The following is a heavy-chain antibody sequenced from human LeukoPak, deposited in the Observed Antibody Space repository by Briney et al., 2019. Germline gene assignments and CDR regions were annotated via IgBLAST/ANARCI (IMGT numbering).Heavy chain of an antibody. CDR1: GFTFSNYW. CDR2: IKQDGSEK. J-gene: IGHJ3*02. CDR3: VRGPRYYVDSGFHYGVFDI. V-gene: IGHV3-7*03. Sequence: PGGSLRLSCAASGFTFSNYWMNWVRQAPGKGLEWVANIKQDGSEKYYVDSVEGRFIISRDNSKNTLSLQMNSLTADDTAVYYCVRGPRYYVDSGFHYGVFDIWGQGTLVTVSS. D-gene: IGHD4/OR15-4a*01.